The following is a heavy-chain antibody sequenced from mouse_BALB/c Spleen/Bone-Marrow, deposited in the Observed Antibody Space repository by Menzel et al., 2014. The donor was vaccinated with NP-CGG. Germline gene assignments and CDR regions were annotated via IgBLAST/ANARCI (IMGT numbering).Heavy chain of an antibody. D-gene: IGHD1-1*01. CDR3: ARLSYYGRFAY. CDR2: ISPDSSTI. CDR1: GFDFSRYW. Sequence: DVKLQESGGGLVQPGGSLKLSCAASGFDFSRYWMSWVRQAPGKGLEWIGEISPDSSTINYTPSRKDKFIISRDNAKNTLYLQMSKVRSEDTALYYCARLSYYGRFAYWGQGTLVTVSP. V-gene: IGHV4-1*02. J-gene: IGHJ3*01.